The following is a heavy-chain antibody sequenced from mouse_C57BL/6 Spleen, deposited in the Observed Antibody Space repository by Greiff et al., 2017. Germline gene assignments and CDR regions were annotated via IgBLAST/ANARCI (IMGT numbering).Heavy chain of an antibody. J-gene: IGHJ2*01. Sequence: VQLKESGEGLVKPGGSLKLSCAASGFTFSSYAMSWVRQTPEKRLEWVAYISSGGDYIYYADTVKGRFTISRDNARNTLYLQMSGLKSEDTAMYYCTRAGVVAFDYWGQGTTLTVSS. CDR1: GFTFSSYA. D-gene: IGHD1-1*01. CDR2: ISSGGDYI. CDR3: TRAGVVAFDY. V-gene: IGHV5-9-1*02.